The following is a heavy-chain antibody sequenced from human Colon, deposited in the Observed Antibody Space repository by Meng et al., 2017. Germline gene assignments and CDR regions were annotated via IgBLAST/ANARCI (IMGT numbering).Heavy chain of an antibody. CDR1: GGLFTRHA. CDR3: ARGRRAAEGNFDY. J-gene: IGHJ4*02. V-gene: IGHV1-69*10. D-gene: IGHD2-15*01. CDR2: LIPTITTA. Sequence: QVQLVQSGAEVKKPDASVRVTGKAPGGLFTRHAISWVRQAPGQGLEGMGALIPTITTANYAQKWQGRLIIGADTSTSTVYMELSDLKSNDTDVYYCARGRRAAEGNFDYWGQGTLVTVSS.